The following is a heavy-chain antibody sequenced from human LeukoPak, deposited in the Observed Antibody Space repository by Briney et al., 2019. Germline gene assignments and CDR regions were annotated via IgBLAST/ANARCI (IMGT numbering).Heavy chain of an antibody. D-gene: IGHD3-10*01. CDR2: IYSSGST. Sequence: SETLSLTCTVSGGSISSYYWSWIRQPPGRGLEWIGYIYSSGSTNYNPSLKSRLTISVDASKNQFSLKLTSVTAADTAVYYCARAYYYGSGSYGLDYWGQGTLVTVSS. CDR3: ARAYYYGSGSYGLDY. V-gene: IGHV4-59*01. CDR1: GGSISSYY. J-gene: IGHJ4*02.